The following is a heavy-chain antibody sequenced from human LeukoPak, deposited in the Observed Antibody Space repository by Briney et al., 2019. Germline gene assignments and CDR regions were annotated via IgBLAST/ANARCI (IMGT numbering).Heavy chain of an antibody. D-gene: IGHD3-10*01. CDR2: IYSSGST. Sequence: SETLSLTCTVSGGSISSYYWSWIRQPPGRGLEWIGYIYSSGSTNYNPSLKSRLTISVDASKNQFSLKLTSVTAADTAVYYCARAYYYGSGSYGLDYWGQGTLVTVSS. CDR3: ARAYYYGSGSYGLDY. V-gene: IGHV4-59*01. CDR1: GGSISSYY. J-gene: IGHJ4*02.